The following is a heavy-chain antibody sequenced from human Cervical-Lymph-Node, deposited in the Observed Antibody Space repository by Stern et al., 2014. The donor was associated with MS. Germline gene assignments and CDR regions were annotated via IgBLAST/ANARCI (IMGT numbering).Heavy chain of an antibody. CDR3: ARAFSDYHDSTPGY. Sequence: QAQLVQSGPGLVKPSETLSLTCTVSYDSISSYYWTWLRQPPGKGLEWLGYINYRRNPNYNPALKSRVTISVDTSKNQFSLKLTSVTAADTAVYYCARAFSDYHDSTPGYWGQGTLVTVSS. D-gene: IGHD3-22*01. CDR2: INYRRNP. V-gene: IGHV4-59*01. J-gene: IGHJ4*02. CDR1: YDSISSYY.